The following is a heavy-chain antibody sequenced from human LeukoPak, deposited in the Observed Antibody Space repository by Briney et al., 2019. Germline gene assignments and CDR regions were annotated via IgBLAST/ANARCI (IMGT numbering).Heavy chain of an antibody. V-gene: IGHV3-74*01. Sequence: PGGSLRLSCAASGFTFSNYWMHWVRQAPGKGLVWVSRVSSDGSSTSYADSVKGRFTISRDNAKNTLYLQMNSLRVEDTAVYYCARCTTGRTFGSLREIKRSREIDYWGQGTLVTVSS. CDR1: GFTFSNYW. CDR2: VSSDGSST. CDR3: ARCTTGRTFGSLREIKRSREIDY. D-gene: IGHD1-1*01. J-gene: IGHJ4*02.